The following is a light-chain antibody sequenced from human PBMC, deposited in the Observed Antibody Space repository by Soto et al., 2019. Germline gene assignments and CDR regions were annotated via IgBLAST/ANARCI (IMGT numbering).Light chain of an antibody. Sequence: EIVMTQSPATLSVSPGERATLSCRASQSVSSNLAWYQQKPGQPPRLLMYGASTRATGVPARFSGSGSGTEFTLTISSLQSEDFAVYYCQQYNNWPRTFGQGTKLDIK. CDR1: QSVSSN. CDR3: QQYNNWPRT. V-gene: IGKV3-15*01. J-gene: IGKJ2*01. CDR2: GAS.